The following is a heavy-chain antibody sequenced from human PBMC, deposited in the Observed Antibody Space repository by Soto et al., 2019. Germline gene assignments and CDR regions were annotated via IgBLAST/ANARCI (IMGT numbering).Heavy chain of an antibody. CDR3: ARHGIAVAGTFDY. CDR2: IYYSGST. J-gene: IGHJ4*02. CDR1: GGSISSSSYY. D-gene: IGHD6-19*01. V-gene: IGHV4-39*01. Sequence: QLQLQESGPGLVKPSETLSLSCTVSGGSISSSSYYWGWIRQPPGKGLEWIGSIYYSGSTYYNPSLKSRVTISVDTSKNQFSLKLSSVTAADTAVYYCARHGIAVAGTFDYWGQGTLVTVSS.